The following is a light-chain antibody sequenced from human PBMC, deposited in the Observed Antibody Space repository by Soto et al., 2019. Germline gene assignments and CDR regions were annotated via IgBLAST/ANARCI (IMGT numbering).Light chain of an antibody. V-gene: IGLV1-44*01. CDR3: AAWDDSLNVL. Sequence: QSVLTQPPSASGTPGQRVTISCSGSSSNIGSKTVNWYQQLPGTAPKLLIYSNNQRPSGVPDRFSGSKSGTSASLAISGLQSEDEADYYCAAWDDSLNVLFGGGTKLTVL. CDR1: SSNIGSKT. CDR2: SNN. J-gene: IGLJ3*02.